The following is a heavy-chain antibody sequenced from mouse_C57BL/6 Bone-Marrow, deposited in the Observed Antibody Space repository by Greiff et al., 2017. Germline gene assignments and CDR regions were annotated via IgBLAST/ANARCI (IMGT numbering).Heavy chain of an antibody. CDR1: GYTFTNYW. CDR3: ARSTAMDY. CDR2: IYPGGGYT. J-gene: IGHJ4*01. V-gene: IGHV1-63*01. D-gene: IGHD1-1*01. Sequence: VKLLESGAELVRPGTSVKISCKASGYTFTNYWIGWAKQRPGHGLEWIGDIYPGGGYTNYNEKFKGKATLTADKSSSTAYMQFSSLTSEDSAIYYCARSTAMDYWGQGTSVTVSS.